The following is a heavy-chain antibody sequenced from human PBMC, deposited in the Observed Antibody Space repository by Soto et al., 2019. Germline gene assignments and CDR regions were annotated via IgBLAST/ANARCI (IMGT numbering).Heavy chain of an antibody. CDR3: ATSDQGYYYGMDV. J-gene: IGHJ6*02. CDR1: GGSISIYY. CDR2: IYYSGST. V-gene: IGHV4-59*01. Sequence: SEPLSRTCTVSGGSISIYYWSWIRHPPGKGLEWIGYIYYSGSTNYNPSLKSRVTISVDTSKNQFSLNLSSVTAADTAVYYCATSDQGYYYGMDVWGQGTTVTVSS.